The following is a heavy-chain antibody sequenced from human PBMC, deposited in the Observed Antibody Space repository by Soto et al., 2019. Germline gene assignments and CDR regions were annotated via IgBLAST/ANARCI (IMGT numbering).Heavy chain of an antibody. V-gene: IGHV3-23*01. Sequence: EVQLLESGGGLVQPGGSLRLSCAASGFTFSSYAMSWVRQAPGKRLEWVSAISGSGGTTYYADSVKGRFTFSRDNSKNTLYLQMNSLRAEDPAVSYCAKTANGWFSAFDIWGQGTMVTVSS. CDR1: GFTFSSYA. J-gene: IGHJ3*02. CDR2: ISGSGGTT. CDR3: AKTANGWFSAFDI. D-gene: IGHD6-19*01.